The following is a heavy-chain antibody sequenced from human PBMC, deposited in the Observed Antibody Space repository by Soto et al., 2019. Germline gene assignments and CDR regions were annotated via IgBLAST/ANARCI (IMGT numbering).Heavy chain of an antibody. V-gene: IGHV1-18*01. Sequence: ASVKVSCKTSGYTFTSFGISWVRQAPGQGLEWMGWITTDKGKTNYAQKFQGRVTMTTDTSTSTAYMELRSLRSDDTAVYYCATRSPAFDYWGQGTLVTVAS. CDR1: GYTFTSFG. J-gene: IGHJ4*02. CDR3: ATRSPAFDY. CDR2: ITTDKGKT.